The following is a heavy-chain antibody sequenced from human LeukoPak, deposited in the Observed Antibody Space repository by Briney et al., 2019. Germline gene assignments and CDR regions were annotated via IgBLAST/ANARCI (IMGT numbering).Heavy chain of an antibody. V-gene: IGHV1-69*04. CDR1: GCTFSSYA. CDR2: IIPILGIA. D-gene: IGHD2-21*02. J-gene: IGHJ4*02. CDR3: ASSGLCGGDCYSFDY. Sequence: GGSLRLSCAASGCTFSSYAISWVRQAPGQGLEWMGRIIPILGIANYAQKFQGRVTITADKSTSTAYMELSSLRSEDTAVYYCASSGLCGGDCYSFDYWGQGTLVTVSS.